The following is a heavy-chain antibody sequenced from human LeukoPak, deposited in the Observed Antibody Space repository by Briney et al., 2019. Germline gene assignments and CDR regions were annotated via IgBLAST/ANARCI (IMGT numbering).Heavy chain of an antibody. CDR1: GFTLSTYS. J-gene: IGHJ4*02. CDR3: ANFVRGGGNINY. Sequence: HPGESLRLSCAASGFTLSTYSMSWVRQPPGKVLEGVSAISGSGVSTYYPDAVKGLFTTFSATSNNTLHHQINILGAEDTAGYYCANFVRGGGNINYWGEGTLVTVSS. D-gene: IGHD4-23*01. V-gene: IGHV3-23*01. CDR2: ISGSGVST.